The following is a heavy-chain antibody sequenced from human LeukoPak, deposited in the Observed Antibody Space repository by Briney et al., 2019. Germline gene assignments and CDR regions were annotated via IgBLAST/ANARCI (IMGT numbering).Heavy chain of an antibody. CDR1: GFTFSDYD. V-gene: IGHV3-13*04. Sequence: GGSLRLSCAASGFTFSDYDMHWARQPTGKGLEWVSAIGYGGDGHFSDSVKGRFTTSRENAKTSLYLQMDSLGAGDTAVYYCARGNILTGYTYWGQGTLVTVSS. J-gene: IGHJ4*02. CDR3: ARGNILTGYTY. CDR2: IGYGGDG. D-gene: IGHD3-9*01.